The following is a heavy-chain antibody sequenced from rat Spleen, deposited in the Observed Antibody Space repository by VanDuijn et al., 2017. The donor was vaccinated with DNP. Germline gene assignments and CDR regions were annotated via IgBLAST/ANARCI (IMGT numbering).Heavy chain of an antibody. CDR1: GFTFSDYN. V-gene: IGHV5S10*01. CDR3: ATRSAPDY. J-gene: IGHJ2*01. D-gene: IGHD3-1*01. Sequence: EVQLVESGGGLLQPGRPLKLSCAASGFTFSDYNMAWVRQAPKKGLEWVGNIIYDGIRTYYRDSVKGLFTISRDNAKSTLYLQMDTLRSEDTATHYCATRSAPDYWGQGVMVTVSS. CDR2: IIYDGIRT.